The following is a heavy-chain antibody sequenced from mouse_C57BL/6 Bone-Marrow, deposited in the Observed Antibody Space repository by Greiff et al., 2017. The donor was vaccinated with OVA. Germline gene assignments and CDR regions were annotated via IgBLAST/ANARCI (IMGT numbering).Heavy chain of an antibody. Sequence: VQLQQPGAELVMPGASVKLSCKASGYTFTSYWMHWVKQRPGQGLEWIGEIDPSDSYTNYNQKFKGKSTLTVDKSSSTAYMQLSSLTSEDSAVYYCATDGYRYFDVWGTGNTVTVSS. J-gene: IGHJ1*03. D-gene: IGHD2-3*01. CDR3: ATDGYRYFDV. CDR1: GYTFTSYW. CDR2: IDPSDSYT. V-gene: IGHV1-69*01.